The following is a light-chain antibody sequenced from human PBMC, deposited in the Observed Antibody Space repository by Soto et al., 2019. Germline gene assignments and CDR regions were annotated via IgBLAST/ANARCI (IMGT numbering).Light chain of an antibody. V-gene: IGKV3-15*01. Sequence: EIVMTQSPATLSVSPGERATLSCRASQSVSSSLAWYQQKPGQAPRLLIYGASTRATGVPARFSGSGSGTECPLTISSLQSEDFAVYYCQQYNNWWTFGQGNKVEIK. CDR3: QQYNNWWT. J-gene: IGKJ1*01. CDR1: QSVSSS. CDR2: GAS.